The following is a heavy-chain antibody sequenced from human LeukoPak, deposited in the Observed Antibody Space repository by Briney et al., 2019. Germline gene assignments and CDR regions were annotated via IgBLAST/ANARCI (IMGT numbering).Heavy chain of an antibody. CDR1: GGSISSYY. D-gene: IGHD3-10*01. V-gene: IGHV4-59*01. J-gene: IGHJ4*02. CDR2: IYYSGST. Sequence: SETLSLTCTVSGGSISSYYWSWIRQPPGKGLEWIGYIYYSGSTNYNPSLKSRVTISVDTSKSQFSLKLSSVTAADTAVYYCARGRIFRDYYYGSGSRDSKSYYFDYWGQGTLVTVSS. CDR3: ARGRIFRDYYYGSGSRDSKSYYFDY.